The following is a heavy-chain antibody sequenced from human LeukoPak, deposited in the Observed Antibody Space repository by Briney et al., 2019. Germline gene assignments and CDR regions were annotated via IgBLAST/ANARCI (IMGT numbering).Heavy chain of an antibody. Sequence: TSETLSLTCTVSGASISDYYWSWIRQPPGKGLEWIGFGHYTGSSNYNPSLKSRVTTSVDTSKRQFSLKLIPVTAADTAVYYCARHDNRGYYSLHYWGQGALVTVSS. V-gene: IGHV4-59*08. CDR1: GASISDYY. CDR3: ARHDNRGYYSLHY. D-gene: IGHD3-22*01. J-gene: IGHJ4*02. CDR2: GHYTGSS.